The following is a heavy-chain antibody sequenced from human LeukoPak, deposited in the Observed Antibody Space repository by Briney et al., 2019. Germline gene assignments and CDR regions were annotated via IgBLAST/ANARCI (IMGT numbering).Heavy chain of an antibody. V-gene: IGHV3-23*01. Sequence: PGGSLRLSCAASGFTLSSYAMSWVRQAPGKGLEWVSAISDSGNTYHADSVKGRFTISRDSSKNTLFLQMNRLRPEDAAVYHCAKAPVTTCRGAYCYPFDYWGQGTLVTVSS. CDR1: GFTLSSYA. CDR2: ISDSGNT. D-gene: IGHD2-21*01. CDR3: AKAPVTTCRGAYCYPFDY. J-gene: IGHJ4*02.